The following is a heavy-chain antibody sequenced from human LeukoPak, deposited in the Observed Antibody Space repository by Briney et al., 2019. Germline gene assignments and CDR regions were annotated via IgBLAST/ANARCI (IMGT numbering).Heavy chain of an antibody. CDR1: GYSIGSGYY. Sequence: SSETQSLTCTVSGYSIGSGYYWGWIRQPPGKGLEWIGSIYHSGSTYYNPSLKSRVTISVDTSKNQFSLKLSSVTAADTAVYYCARAHNWNPFDYWGQGTLVTVSS. V-gene: IGHV4-38-2*02. J-gene: IGHJ4*02. D-gene: IGHD1-20*01. CDR2: IYHSGST. CDR3: ARAHNWNPFDY.